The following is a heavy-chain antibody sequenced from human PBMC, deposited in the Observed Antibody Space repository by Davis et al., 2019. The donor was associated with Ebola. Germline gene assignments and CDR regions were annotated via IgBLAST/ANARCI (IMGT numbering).Heavy chain of an antibody. D-gene: IGHD6-19*01. CDR3: ARFSGSGWYGGDYYYYYGMDV. Sequence: SETLSLTCAVSGGSISSSNWWSWVRQPPGKGLEWLGEIYHSGSTNYNPSLKSRVTISVDKSKNQFSLKLSSVTAADTAVYYCARFSGSGWYGGDYYYYYGMDVWGQGTTVTVSS. CDR1: GGSISSSNW. CDR2: IYHSGST. V-gene: IGHV4-4*02. J-gene: IGHJ6*02.